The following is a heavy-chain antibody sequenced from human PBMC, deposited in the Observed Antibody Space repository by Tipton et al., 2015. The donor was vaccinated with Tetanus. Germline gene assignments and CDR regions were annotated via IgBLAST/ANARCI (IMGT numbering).Heavy chain of an antibody. CDR2: IYFEGST. D-gene: IGHD2/OR15-2a*01. CDR3: ARHLYGYWFDP. V-gene: IGHV4-39*01. Sequence: WIRQVPGKGLEWIASIYFEGSTYYSPSPKSRLTIDVDTSQNLFSLKLTSVTAADTAVYYCARHLYGYWFDPWGQGALVTVSS. J-gene: IGHJ5*02.